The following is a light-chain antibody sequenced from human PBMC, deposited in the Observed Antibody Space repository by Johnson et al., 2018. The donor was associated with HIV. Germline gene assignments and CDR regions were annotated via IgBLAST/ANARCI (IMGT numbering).Light chain of an antibody. CDR1: SSNIGNNY. CDR3: GTWDSSLSAYV. CDR2: DSY. Sequence: QSVLTQPPSVSAAPGQKVTISCSGSSSNIGNNYVSWYQQLPGTAPKLLIYDSYKRPSGIPDRFSGSKSGTSATLGITGLQTGDEADYYCGTWDSSLSAYVVGTGTKGTVL. V-gene: IGLV1-51*01. J-gene: IGLJ1*01.